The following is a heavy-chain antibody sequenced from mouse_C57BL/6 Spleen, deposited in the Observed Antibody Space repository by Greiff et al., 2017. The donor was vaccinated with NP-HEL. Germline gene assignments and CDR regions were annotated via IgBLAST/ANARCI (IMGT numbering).Heavy chain of an antibody. CDR3: ARDYRFAY. J-gene: IGHJ3*01. V-gene: IGHV1-82*01. CDR2: IYPGDGDT. D-gene: IGHD2-12*01. Sequence: VKLMESGPELVKPGASVKISCKASGYAFSSSWMNWVKQRPGKGLEWIGRIYPGDGDTNYNGKFKGKATLTADKSSSTAYMQLSSLTSEDSAVYFCARDYRFAYWGQGTLVTVSA. CDR1: GYAFSSSW.